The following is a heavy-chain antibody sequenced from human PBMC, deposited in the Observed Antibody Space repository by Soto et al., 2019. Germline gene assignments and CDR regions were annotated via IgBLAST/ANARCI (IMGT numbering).Heavy chain of an antibody. V-gene: IGHV4-61*01. J-gene: IGHJ4*02. CDR3: ARHGRDRYYFDY. CDR1: GGSISSDYYH. Sequence: PSETLSLTCTVSGGSISSDYYHWTWIRQSPERGLEWIGYIYYSGSTNYNPSLKSRVTISVDTSKNQFSLKLSSVTAADTAVYYCARHGRDRYYFDYWGQGTLVTVSS. D-gene: IGHD1-20*01. CDR2: IYYSGST.